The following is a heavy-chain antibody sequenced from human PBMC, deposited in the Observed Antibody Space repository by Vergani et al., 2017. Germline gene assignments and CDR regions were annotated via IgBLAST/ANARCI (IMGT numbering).Heavy chain of an antibody. CDR2: ISGSGGST. D-gene: IGHD2-2*02. Sequence: EVQLVESGGGLVKPGGSLRLSCAASGFTFSSYAMSWVRQAPGKGLEWVSAISGSGGSTYYADSVKGRFTISRDNSKNTLYLQMNSLRAEDTAVYCCATPCSSTSCYTWAFDIWGQGTMVTVSS. CDR3: ATPCSSTSCYTWAFDI. V-gene: IGHV3-23*04. J-gene: IGHJ3*02. CDR1: GFTFSSYA.